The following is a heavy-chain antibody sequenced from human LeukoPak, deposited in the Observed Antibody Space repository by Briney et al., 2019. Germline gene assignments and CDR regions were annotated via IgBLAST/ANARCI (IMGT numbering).Heavy chain of an antibody. CDR2: IYETGHT. CDR1: GGSISSGDYS. CDR3: ARHALRGGFDS. D-gene: IGHD5-12*01. J-gene: IGHJ4*02. V-gene: IGHV4-30-4*07. Sequence: PSETLSLTCAVSGGSISSGDYSWGWIRQPPGKGLEWIAYIYETGHTGYNPSLKTRVTISLDTSKNQFSLKLNSVTAADTAVYYCARHALRGGFDSWGQGTLVAVSS.